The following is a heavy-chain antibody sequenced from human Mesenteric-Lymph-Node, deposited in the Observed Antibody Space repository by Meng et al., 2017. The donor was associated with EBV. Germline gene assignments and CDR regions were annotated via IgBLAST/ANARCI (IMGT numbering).Heavy chain of an antibody. D-gene: IGHD4-11*01. CDR3: ASRGDGIYSNYDWFDR. CDR2: INHSGVA. J-gene: IGHJ5*02. V-gene: IGHV4-34*01. Sequence: QVLLHQLGAGRFKPSETLSLTCGDYGGSFSGYYGSWIRQPPGKGLEWIGEINHSGVASYNPSLRSRVTISLDTSKNQFSLKLNSVTAADTAVYYCASRGDGIYSNYDWFDRWGQGTLVTVSS. CDR1: GGSFSGYY.